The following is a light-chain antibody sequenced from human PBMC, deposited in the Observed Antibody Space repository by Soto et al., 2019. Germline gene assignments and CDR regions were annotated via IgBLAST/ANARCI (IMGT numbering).Light chain of an antibody. J-gene: IGKJ1*01. Sequence: AIQMTQSPSSLYASVGDRVTITCRASEDIRQELSWYQQKPGKAPNVLIYGASSSQSGVPSRFSGSGSGTDFTLTISSLQPEDFATYYCLQDHNYPRTFGQGTKVEV. CDR3: LQDHNYPRT. CDR1: EDIRQE. V-gene: IGKV1-6*01. CDR2: GAS.